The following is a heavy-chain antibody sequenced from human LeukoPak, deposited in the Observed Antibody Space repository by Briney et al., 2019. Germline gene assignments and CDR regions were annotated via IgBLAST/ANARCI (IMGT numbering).Heavy chain of an antibody. CDR3: ARERGYYDNSGYLPTTYFQH. D-gene: IGHD3-22*01. J-gene: IGHJ1*01. CDR2: ISYDGSNK. CDR1: GFTFSSYA. Sequence: GSLRLSCAASGFTFSSYAMHWVRQAPGKGLEWVAVISYDGSNKYYADSVKGRFTIPRDNSKNTLYLQMNSLRAEDTAVYYCARERGYYDNSGYLPTTYFQHWGQGTLVTVSS. V-gene: IGHV3-30*04.